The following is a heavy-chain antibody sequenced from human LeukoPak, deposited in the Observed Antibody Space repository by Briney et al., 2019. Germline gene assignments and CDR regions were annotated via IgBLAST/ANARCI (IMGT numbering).Heavy chain of an antibody. V-gene: IGHV1-69*05. CDR2: IIPIFGTA. CDR1: GGTFSSYA. J-gene: IGHJ4*02. CDR3: ARPRDGYNYFDY. Sequence: ASVKVSCKASGGTFSSYAISWVRQAPGQGLEWMGGIIPIFGTANYAQKFQGRVTITTDESTSTAYMELSSLRSEDTAVYYCARPRDGYNYFDYWGQGTLVTVSS. D-gene: IGHD5-24*01.